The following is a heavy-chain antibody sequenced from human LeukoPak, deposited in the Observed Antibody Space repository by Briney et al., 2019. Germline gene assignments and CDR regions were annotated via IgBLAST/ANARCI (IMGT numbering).Heavy chain of an antibody. CDR1: GGSISRYY. V-gene: IGHV4-4*09. CDR2: IYTSEST. CDR3: ARHPHYYYMDV. Sequence: SETLSLTCTVSGGSISRYYWSWIRQSPGKGLEWIGYIYTSESTNYNPSLKSRVTISVDTSKNQFSLKLSSVTAADTAVYHCARHPHYYYMDVWGKGTTVTVSS. J-gene: IGHJ6*03.